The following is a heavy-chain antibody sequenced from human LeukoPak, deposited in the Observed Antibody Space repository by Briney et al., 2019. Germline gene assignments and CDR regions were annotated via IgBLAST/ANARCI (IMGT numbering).Heavy chain of an antibody. CDR2: IYHSGST. J-gene: IGHJ4*02. CDR1: GYSISSGYY. D-gene: IGHD3-10*01. Sequence: SETLSLTCTVSGYSISSGYYWGWIRQPPGKGLEWIGSIYHSGSTHYNPSLKSRVTISVDTSKNQFSLKLSSVTAADTAVYYCASSTVLWFGELSPFDYWGQGTLVTVSS. CDR3: ASSTVLWFGELSPFDY. V-gene: IGHV4-38-2*02.